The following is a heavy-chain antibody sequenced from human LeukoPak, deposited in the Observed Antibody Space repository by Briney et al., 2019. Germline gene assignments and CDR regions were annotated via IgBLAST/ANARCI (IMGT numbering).Heavy chain of an antibody. V-gene: IGHV1-18*01. J-gene: IGHJ4*02. Sequence: ASVKVSCKASGYTFTSYGISWVRQAPGQGLEWMGWISAYNGNTNYAQKLQGRVTMTTDTSTSTAYMELRSLRSDDTAVYYCARDTYYYDSSGPSLLDYWGQGTLVTVSS. CDR2: ISAYNGNT. D-gene: IGHD3-22*01. CDR3: ARDTYYYDSSGPSLLDY. CDR1: GYTFTSYG.